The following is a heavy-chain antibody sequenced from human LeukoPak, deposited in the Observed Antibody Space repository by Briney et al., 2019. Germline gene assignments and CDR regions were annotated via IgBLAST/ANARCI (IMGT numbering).Heavy chain of an antibody. CDR2: ISGGGETT. V-gene: IGHV3-23*01. CDR1: GFTFNNYA. CDR3: AKESIQLWFWGRYDY. D-gene: IGHD5-18*01. Sequence: GGSLRLSCAASGFTFNNYAMNWVRQAPGKGLEWVSSISGGGETTYYADSVKGRFTISRDNSKNTLYLQMNSLRAEDTAVYYCAKESIQLWFWGRYDYWGQGTLVTVSS. J-gene: IGHJ4*02.